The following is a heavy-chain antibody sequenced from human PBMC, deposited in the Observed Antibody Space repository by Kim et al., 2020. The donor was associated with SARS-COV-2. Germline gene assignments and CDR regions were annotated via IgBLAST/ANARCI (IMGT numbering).Heavy chain of an antibody. J-gene: IGHJ4*02. D-gene: IGHD2-8*01. Sequence: ASVKVSCKASGYTFSNYGISWVRLAPGQGLEWMGWISGSNGATKYAQKFQGRVTMTTDTSADTAYMELRILRSDDTALYYCARAHYSTNSPFFYWGQGTLVTVSS. CDR3: ARAHYSTNSPFFY. CDR1: GYTFSNYG. V-gene: IGHV1-18*01. CDR2: ISGSNGAT.